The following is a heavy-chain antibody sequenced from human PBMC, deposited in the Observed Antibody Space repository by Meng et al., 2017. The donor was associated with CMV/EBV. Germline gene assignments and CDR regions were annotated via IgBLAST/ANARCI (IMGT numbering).Heavy chain of an antibody. CDR3: ARDGFLEWLLYMAAGTYYYYGMDV. CDR2: ISSSSYI. V-gene: IGHV3-69-1*01. Sequence: ETLSLTCTVSGGSISSYYWSWIRQPPGKGLEWVSAISSSSYIYYADSVKGRFTISRDNAKNSLYLQMNSLRAEDTAVYYCARDGFLEWLLYMAAGTYYYYGMDVWGQGTTVTVSS. CDR1: GGSISSYY. J-gene: IGHJ6*02. D-gene: IGHD3-3*01.